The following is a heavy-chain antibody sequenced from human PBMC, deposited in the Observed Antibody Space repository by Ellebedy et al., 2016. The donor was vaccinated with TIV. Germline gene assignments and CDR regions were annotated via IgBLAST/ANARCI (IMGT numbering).Heavy chain of an antibody. J-gene: IGHJ4*02. CDR3: ARDSIYYYDSSGYDY. D-gene: IGHD3-22*01. V-gene: IGHV3-30-3*01. CDR1: GFTFSSYA. CDR2: ISYDGSNK. Sequence: GESLKISXAASGFTFSSYAMHWVRQAPGKGLEWVAVISYDGSNKYYADSVKGRFTISRDNAKNSLYLQMNSLRAEDTAVYYCARDSIYYYDSSGYDYWGQGTLVTVSS.